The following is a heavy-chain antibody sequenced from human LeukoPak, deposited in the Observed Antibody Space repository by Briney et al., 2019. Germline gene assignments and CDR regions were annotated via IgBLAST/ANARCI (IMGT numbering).Heavy chain of an antibody. CDR1: GFTFSSYC. D-gene: IGHD3-10*02. V-gene: IGHV3-48*04. CDR3: AELGITMIGGV. CDR2: ISKSGSTI. J-gene: IGHJ6*04. Sequence: TGGSLRLSCAASGFTFSSYCMSWVRQAPGKGLEWVSNISKSGSTIYYVDSVKGRFTISRDNAKNSLYLQMNSLRAEDTAVYYCAELGITMIGGVGGKGTTVTISS.